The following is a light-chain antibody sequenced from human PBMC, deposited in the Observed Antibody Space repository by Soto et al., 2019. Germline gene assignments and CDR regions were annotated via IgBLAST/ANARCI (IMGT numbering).Light chain of an antibody. CDR2: KAS. V-gene: IGKV1-5*03. CDR3: QQYNSYPYT. Sequence: DIQMTQSPSTLSASVGDRVTITCRASQSISSWLAWYQQKPGKAPKLLIYKASSLESGVPSRFSGSGSRTEFTLTISSLQPDDFATYYCQQYNSYPYTFGQGTTLEIK. J-gene: IGKJ2*01. CDR1: QSISSW.